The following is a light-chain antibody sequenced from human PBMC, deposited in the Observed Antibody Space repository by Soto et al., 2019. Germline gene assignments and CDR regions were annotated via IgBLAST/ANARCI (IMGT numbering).Light chain of an antibody. CDR3: QQYYNWPS. CDR1: QTVSNN. Sequence: EIVMTQSPATLSVSPGERATLSCRASQTVSNNLAWYQQKPGQAPRLLISDASTRATGIPARFTGSGSGTEFTLTISSLQSEDFAVYYCQQYYNWPSFGPGTKVDIK. CDR2: DAS. J-gene: IGKJ3*01. V-gene: IGKV3-15*01.